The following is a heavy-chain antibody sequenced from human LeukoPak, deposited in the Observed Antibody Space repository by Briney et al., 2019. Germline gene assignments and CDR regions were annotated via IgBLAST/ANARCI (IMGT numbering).Heavy chain of an antibody. J-gene: IGHJ4*02. V-gene: IGHV4-59*08. Sequence: SETLSLTCTVSGGSISSYYWSWIRQPAGKGLEWIGYIYYSGSTNYNPSLKSRVTISVDTSKNQFSLKLSSVTAADTAVYYCARQPGSGWYRFDYWGQGTLVTVSS. CDR1: GGSISSYY. CDR3: ARQPGSGWYRFDY. D-gene: IGHD6-19*01. CDR2: IYYSGST.